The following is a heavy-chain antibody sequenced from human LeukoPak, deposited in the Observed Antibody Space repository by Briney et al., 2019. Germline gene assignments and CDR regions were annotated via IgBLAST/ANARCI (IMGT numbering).Heavy chain of an antibody. V-gene: IGHV3-30*04. J-gene: IGHJ6*03. CDR1: GFTFSSYA. Sequence: GRSLRLSCAASGFTFSSYAMHWVRQAPGKGLEWVAVISYDGSNKYYADSVKGRFTISRDNSKNTLYLQMNSVRAEDTAVYYCARGGDILTGSGYSMDVWGKGTTVTVSS. CDR3: ARGGDILTGSGYSMDV. D-gene: IGHD3-9*01. CDR2: ISYDGSNK.